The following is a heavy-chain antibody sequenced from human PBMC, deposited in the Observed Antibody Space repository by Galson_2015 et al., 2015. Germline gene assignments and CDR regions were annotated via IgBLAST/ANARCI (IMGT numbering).Heavy chain of an antibody. CDR2: ISGSGGST. V-gene: IGHV3-23*01. Sequence: CPIPGGAASGVAFSCYAMSRVRETRGEGLEWVSAISGSGGSTSYADSVKVRFTISRDNSKITLYLQMNSLRAEDSAVYYCAKAEYCSGGSCYSGWFDPWGQGTLVTVSS. J-gene: IGHJ5*02. D-gene: IGHD2-15*01. CDR3: AKAEYCSGGSCYSGWFDP. CDR1: GVAFSCYA.